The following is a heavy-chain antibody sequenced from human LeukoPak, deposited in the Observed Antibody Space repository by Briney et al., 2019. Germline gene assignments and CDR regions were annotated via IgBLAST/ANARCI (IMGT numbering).Heavy chain of an antibody. J-gene: IGHJ5*02. CDR2: ISAYNGNT. V-gene: IGHV1-18*01. CDR3: ARALTLITIFGVVNVWFDP. CDR1: GYTFTSYG. Sequence: GASVKVSCKASGYTFTSYGISWVRQAPGQGREWMGWISAYNGNTNYAQKLQGRVTMATDTSTSTAYMELRSLRSADTAVYYCARALTLITIFGVVNVWFDPWGQGTLVTVSS. D-gene: IGHD3-3*01.